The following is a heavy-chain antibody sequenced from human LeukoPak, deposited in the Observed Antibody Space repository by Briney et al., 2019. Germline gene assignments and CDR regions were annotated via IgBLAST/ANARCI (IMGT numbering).Heavy chain of an antibody. CDR3: ARVPPGYYDIWRAPRPRTLYYYMDV. V-gene: IGHV4-61*02. Sequence: KPSQTLSLTCTVSGGSISSGSYYWSWIRQPAGKGLEWIGRIYTSGSTNYNPSLKSRVTISVDTSKNQFSLKLSSVTAADTAVYYCARVPPGYYDIWRAPRPRTLYYYMDVWGKGTTVIVSS. CDR2: IYTSGST. D-gene: IGHD3-3*01. CDR1: GGSISSGSYY. J-gene: IGHJ6*03.